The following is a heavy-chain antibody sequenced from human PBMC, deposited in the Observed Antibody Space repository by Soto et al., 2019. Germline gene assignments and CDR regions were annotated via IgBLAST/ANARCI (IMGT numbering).Heavy chain of an antibody. D-gene: IGHD3-10*01. V-gene: IGHV4-31*03. Sequence: QVQLQESGPGLVKPSQTLSLTCTVSGGSISSGGYYWSWIRQHPGKGLEWIGYIYYSGGTYYNPSLKSRVTLSVYTSKNHVSLKVSSVTAADTAVYYCARDRGGGWFGADFDYWGQGTLVTVSS. CDR3: ARDRGGGWFGADFDY. CDR2: IYYSGGT. J-gene: IGHJ4*02. CDR1: GGSISSGGYY.